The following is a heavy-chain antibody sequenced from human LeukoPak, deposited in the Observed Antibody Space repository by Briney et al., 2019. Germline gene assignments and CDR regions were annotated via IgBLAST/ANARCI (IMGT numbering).Heavy chain of an antibody. D-gene: IGHD3-22*01. V-gene: IGHV1-18*01. CDR1: GYTFTSYG. CDR3: ARARMIVASPNDAFDI. CDR2: ISAYNGNT. Sequence: GASVKVSCKASGYTFTSYGISWVRQAPGQGLEWMGWISAYNGNTNYAQKLQGRVTMTTDTSTSTAYMELRSLRSDDTAVYYCARARMIVASPNDAFDIWGQGTMVTVSS. J-gene: IGHJ3*02.